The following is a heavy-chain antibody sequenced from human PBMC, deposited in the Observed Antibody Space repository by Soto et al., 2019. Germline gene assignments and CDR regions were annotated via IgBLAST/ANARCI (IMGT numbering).Heavy chain of an antibody. CDR2: INAGDGST. V-gene: IGHV1-3*01. Sequence: QVQLVQSGAEVKKPGASVKVSCKASGYTFTNYAIHWVRQAPGQRPECLGWINAGDGSTRYSEDFQGRVTITRDTSANTAYMELSSLRSEDTALYYCARDCTGGSCYSHFDLWGQGALVTVSS. CDR3: ARDCTGGSCYSHFDL. J-gene: IGHJ4*02. D-gene: IGHD2-15*01. CDR1: GYTFTNYA.